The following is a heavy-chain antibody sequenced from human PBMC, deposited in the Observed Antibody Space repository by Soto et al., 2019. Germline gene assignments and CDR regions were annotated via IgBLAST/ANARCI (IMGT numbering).Heavy chain of an antibody. CDR3: TTVLGSPDLYGDYAGL. CDR1: GFTFSNAW. Sequence: EVQLVESGGGLVKPGGSLRLSCAASGFTFSNAWMSWVRQAPGKGLEWVGRIKSKTDGGTTDYAAPVKGRFTISRDDSKNTLYLQMNRLKTEDTAVYYCTTVLGSPDLYGDYAGLWGQGTMVTVSS. V-gene: IGHV3-15*01. CDR2: IKSKTDGGTT. D-gene: IGHD4-17*01. J-gene: IGHJ3*01.